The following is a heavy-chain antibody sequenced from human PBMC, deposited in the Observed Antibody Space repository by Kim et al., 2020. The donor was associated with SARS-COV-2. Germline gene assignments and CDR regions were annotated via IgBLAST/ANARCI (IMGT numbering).Heavy chain of an antibody. CDR3: ARGEDDILTGHYLH. V-gene: IGHV4-38-2*02. Sequence: SETLSLTCTVSGYSISSGHYWGWIRQPPGKGLEWIGSIHHRGSTYYNPSLKSRVTISVDTSKNQFSLNLSSVTATDTAVYFCARGEDDILTGHYLHWGQGTLVTVSS. J-gene: IGHJ4*02. D-gene: IGHD3-9*01. CDR2: IHHRGST. CDR1: GYSISSGHY.